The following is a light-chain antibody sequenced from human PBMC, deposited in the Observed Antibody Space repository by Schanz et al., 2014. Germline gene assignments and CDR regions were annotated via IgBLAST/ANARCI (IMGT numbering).Light chain of an antibody. CDR1: SSNIGAGKD. Sequence: QSVLTQPPSVSGAPGQRVTISCTGSSSNIGAGKDVHWYQQFPGAAPKLLIYGDGNRPSGVPDRFSVSKSGTSASLAITGLQAEDEADYYCATWDDSLSALVFGGGTKLTVL. J-gene: IGLJ2*01. V-gene: IGLV1-40*01. CDR3: ATWDDSLSALV. CDR2: GDG.